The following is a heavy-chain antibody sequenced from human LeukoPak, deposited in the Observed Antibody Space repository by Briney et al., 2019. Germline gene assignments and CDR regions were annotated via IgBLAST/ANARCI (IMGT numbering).Heavy chain of an antibody. V-gene: IGHV1-18*01. D-gene: IGHD3-10*01. J-gene: IGHJ6*02. CDR3: ARQGVLLWFGESPYYYYGMDV. CDR1: GYTFTSYG. Sequence: GASVKVSCKASGYTFTSYGISWVRQAPGQGLEWMGWISAYNGNTNYAQKLQGRVTMTTDTSTSTAYMELRSLRSEDTAVYYCARQGVLLWFGESPYYYYGMDVWGQGTTVTVSS. CDR2: ISAYNGNT.